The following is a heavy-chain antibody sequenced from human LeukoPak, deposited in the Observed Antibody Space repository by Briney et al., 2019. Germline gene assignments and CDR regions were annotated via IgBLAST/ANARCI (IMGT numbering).Heavy chain of an antibody. D-gene: IGHD3-10*01. CDR1: GGSFSGYY. Sequence: PSETLSLTCGVYGGSFSGYYWSWIRQPPGKGLEWIGEINHSGSTNYNPSLKSRVTISVDTSKNQFSLKLSSVTAADTAVYYCARGWGGYYYVSGDRAYNWFDPWGQETLVTVSS. CDR3: ARGWGGYYYVSGDRAYNWFDP. J-gene: IGHJ5*02. CDR2: INHSGST. V-gene: IGHV4-34*01.